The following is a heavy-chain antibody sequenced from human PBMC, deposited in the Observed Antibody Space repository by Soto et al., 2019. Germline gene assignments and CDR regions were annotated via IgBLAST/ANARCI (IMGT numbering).Heavy chain of an antibody. J-gene: IGHJ6*02. CDR3: VRQGIGVLHGLVDV. V-gene: IGHV4-4*09. Sequence: QVQLQESGPGLVKPSETLSLTCTVSGDSISSYNLAWIRQPPGKGLEWIGYFRSGGGTSYNPSLKSRVAISADTSTRQFSLRLRSVTAADTAVYYCVRQGIGVLHGLVDVWGQGTTVTVSS. D-gene: IGHD3-10*01. CDR2: FRSGGGT. CDR1: GDSISSYN.